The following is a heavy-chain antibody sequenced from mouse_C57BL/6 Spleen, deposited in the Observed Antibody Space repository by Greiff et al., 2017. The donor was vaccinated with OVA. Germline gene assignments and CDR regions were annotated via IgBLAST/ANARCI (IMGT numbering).Heavy chain of an antibody. CDR3: ARHDVYYYGSSPSYFDV. CDR1: GYTFTEYT. V-gene: IGHV1-62-2*01. J-gene: IGHJ1*03. D-gene: IGHD1-1*01. CDR2: FYPGRGSI. Sequence: QVQLKESGAELVKPGASVKLSCKASGYTFTEYTIHWVKQRSGQGLEWIGWFYPGRGSIKYNEKFKDKATLTADKSSSTVYMELSRLTSEDSAVYFCARHDVYYYGSSPSYFDVWGTGTTVTVSS.